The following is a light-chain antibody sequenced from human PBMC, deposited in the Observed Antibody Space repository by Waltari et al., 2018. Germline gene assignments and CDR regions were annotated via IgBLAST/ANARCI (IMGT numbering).Light chain of an antibody. CDR3: QQYYKTPS. CDR1: QDILYNSNNKNY. J-gene: IGKJ4*01. V-gene: IGKV4-1*01. Sequence: DIVMTQSPGSLVVSLGERATINCKSGQDILYNSNNKNYLAWYQHKPGQSPKLLFYWASTRASGVPDRFSGSGSGTGFTLTISRVQAEDVAIYYCQQYYKTPSFGGGTKLEIK. CDR2: WAS.